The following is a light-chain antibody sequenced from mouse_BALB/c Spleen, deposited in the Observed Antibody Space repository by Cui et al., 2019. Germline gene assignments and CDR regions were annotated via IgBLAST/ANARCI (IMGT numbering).Light chain of an antibody. Sequence: DIVMSQSPSSLPVSVGEKVTMSCKSSQSLLYSSNQKNHLTWYQQKSGQSPKLLIYWASTRESGVPDRFTGSGSGTDFTLTISSVRAEDLAVYYCQQYYSYPLTFGAGTKLELK. V-gene: IGKV8-30*01. CDR3: QQYYSYPLT. CDR2: WAS. J-gene: IGKJ5*01. CDR1: QSLLYSSNQKNH.